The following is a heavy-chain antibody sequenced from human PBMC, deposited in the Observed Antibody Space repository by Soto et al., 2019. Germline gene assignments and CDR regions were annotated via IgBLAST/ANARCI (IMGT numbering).Heavy chain of an antibody. CDR2: ISYDGSNK. Sequence: GGSLRLSWSASGFTFSSYAMHWVRQAPGKGLEWVAVISYDGSNKYYADSVKGRFTISRDNSKNTLYLQMNSMRAEDTAVYYCARDWVVVVPAAYPTYYYYGMDVWGQGTTVTVSS. CDR1: GFTFSSYA. CDR3: ARDWVVVVPAAYPTYYYYGMDV. J-gene: IGHJ6*02. D-gene: IGHD2-2*01. V-gene: IGHV3-30-3*01.